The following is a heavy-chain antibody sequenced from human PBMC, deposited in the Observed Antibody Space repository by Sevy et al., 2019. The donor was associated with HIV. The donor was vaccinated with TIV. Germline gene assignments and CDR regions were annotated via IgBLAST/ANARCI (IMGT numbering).Heavy chain of an antibody. V-gene: IGHV4-59*13. Sequence: SETLSLTCTVSGGSISSYYWSWIRQPPGKGLEWIGNIHYRGRTTYNPSLKSRVTISVDTSKIHFSLRLNFLTAADTAVYYCARYDILTGHSDVFDIWGQGTMVTVSS. CDR3: ARYDILTGHSDVFDI. D-gene: IGHD3-9*01. CDR1: GGSISSYY. CDR2: IHYRGRT. J-gene: IGHJ3*02.